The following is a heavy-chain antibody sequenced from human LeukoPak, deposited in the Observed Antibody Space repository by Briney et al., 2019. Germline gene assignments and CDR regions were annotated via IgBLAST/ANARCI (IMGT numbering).Heavy chain of an antibody. CDR1: GFTFSSYS. J-gene: IGHJ6*03. CDR3: ARERAGERPRPLLNYYMDV. V-gene: IGHV3-21*01. Sequence: GGSLRLSCAASGFTFSSYSMNWVRQAPGKGLEWVSSISSSSSYIYYADSVKGRFTISRDNAKNSLYLQMNSLRAEDTAVYYCARERAGERPRPLLNYYMDVWGKGTTVTISS. CDR2: ISSSSSYI. D-gene: IGHD3-16*01.